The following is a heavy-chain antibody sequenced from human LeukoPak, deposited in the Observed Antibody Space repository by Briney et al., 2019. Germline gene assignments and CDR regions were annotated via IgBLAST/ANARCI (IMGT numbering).Heavy chain of an antibody. CDR2: ISVSGGST. CDR1: GFTFSSYV. CDR3: AKDRLLNCRGDCYIFDY. Sequence: PGGSLRLSCLASGFTFSSYVMNWVRQTPGKWLEWVSSISVSGGSTFYADSVKGRFTISRDNSKNTLYLQLNGLRTEDTALYYCAKDRLLNCRGDCYIFDYWGQGTLVTVSS. D-gene: IGHD2-21*01. J-gene: IGHJ4*02. V-gene: IGHV3-23*01.